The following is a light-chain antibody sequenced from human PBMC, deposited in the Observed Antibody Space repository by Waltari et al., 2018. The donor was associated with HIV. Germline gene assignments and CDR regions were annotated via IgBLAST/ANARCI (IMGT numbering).Light chain of an antibody. CDR3: AAWDDSLSGFV. Sequence: QSVLTHPPSLSAAPGHKITISCSGGGSNIGSRTVHWYQQLPSRAPKFIIVPHHRRPSGVSARFTASKSGTSASLFISKLQAADEATYYCAAWDDSLSGFVFGGGT. V-gene: IGLV1-44*01. CDR1: GSNIGSRT. J-gene: IGLJ3*02. CDR2: PHH.